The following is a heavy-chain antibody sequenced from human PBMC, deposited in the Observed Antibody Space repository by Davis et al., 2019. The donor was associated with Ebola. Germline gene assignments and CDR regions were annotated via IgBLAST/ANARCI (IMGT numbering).Heavy chain of an antibody. D-gene: IGHD3-3*01. Sequence: SETLSLTCAVYGGSFSGYYWSWIRQPPGKGLEWIGEINHSGSTNYNPSLKSRVTISVDTSKNQFSLKLRPVTAADTAVYYCARVSYYDFWSGYPNYYGMDVWGQGTTVTVSS. CDR2: INHSGST. V-gene: IGHV4-34*01. J-gene: IGHJ6*02. CDR1: GGSFSGYY. CDR3: ARVSYYDFWSGYPNYYGMDV.